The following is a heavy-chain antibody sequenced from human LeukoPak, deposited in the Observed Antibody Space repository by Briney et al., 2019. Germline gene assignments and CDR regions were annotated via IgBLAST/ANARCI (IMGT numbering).Heavy chain of an antibody. J-gene: IGHJ4*02. D-gene: IGHD4-17*01. CDR3: ARPIAQYTVTTPLDY. Sequence: GGSLRLPCAASGFTFSSYWMSWVRQAPGKGLEWVSYISSSGSTIYYADSVKGRFTISRDNAKNSLYLQMNSLRAEDTAVYYCARPIAQYTVTTPLDYWGQGTLVTVSS. CDR1: GFTFSSYW. CDR2: ISSSGSTI. V-gene: IGHV3-48*04.